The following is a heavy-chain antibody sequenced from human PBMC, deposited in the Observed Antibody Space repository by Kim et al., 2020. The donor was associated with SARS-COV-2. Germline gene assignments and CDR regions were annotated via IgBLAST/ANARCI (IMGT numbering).Heavy chain of an antibody. CDR1: GFTFSSYW. CDR3: ARGLGPGVAFPFDY. Sequence: GGSLRLSCAASGFTFSSYWMSWVRQAPGKGLEWVANIKQDGSEKYYVDSVKGRFTISRDNAKNSLYLQMNSLRAEDTAVYYCARGLGPGVAFPFDYWGQGTPVTRSP. J-gene: IGHJ4*02. V-gene: IGHV3-7*01. D-gene: IGHD2-15*01. CDR2: IKQDGSEK.